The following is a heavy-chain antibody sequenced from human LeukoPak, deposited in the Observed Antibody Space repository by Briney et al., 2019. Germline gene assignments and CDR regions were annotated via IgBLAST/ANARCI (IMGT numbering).Heavy chain of an antibody. CDR1: GGSIDSNS. J-gene: IGHJ5*02. CDR2: IYYSGST. V-gene: IGHV4-59*01. CDR3: ARDASGAYGSGSYYRNWFNP. Sequence: PSETLSLTCTVSGGSIDSNSWTWIRQPPGKGLEWIGYIYYSGSTNYNPSLKSRVTISVDTSKNQFSLKLSSVTAADTAVYYCARDASGAYGSGSYYRNWFNPWGQGTLVTVSS. D-gene: IGHD3-10*01.